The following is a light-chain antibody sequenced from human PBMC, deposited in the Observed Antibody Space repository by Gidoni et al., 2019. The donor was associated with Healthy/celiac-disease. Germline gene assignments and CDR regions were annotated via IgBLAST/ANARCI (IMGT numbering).Light chain of an antibody. Sequence: DIVITQFPLSMPVTPGEPASISCRSSPSLLHSNGYNYLDWYLQKPGQSPQLLIYLGSNRASGVPDRFSGSGSGTDFTLKISKVEAEDVGVYYCMQALQTPRTFGPGTKVDIK. CDR1: PSLLHSNGYNY. CDR2: LGS. V-gene: IGKV2-28*01. J-gene: IGKJ3*01. CDR3: MQALQTPRT.